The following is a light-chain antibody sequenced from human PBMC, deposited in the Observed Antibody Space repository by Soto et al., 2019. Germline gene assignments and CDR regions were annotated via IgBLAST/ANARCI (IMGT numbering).Light chain of an antibody. CDR3: KQYNSYSIT. J-gene: IGKJ5*01. V-gene: IGKV1-5*03. CDR2: KAS. CDR1: QSISNW. Sequence: DIQMTQSPSTLSASVGDRVTITCRASQSISNWLAWYQQKPGKAPNLLIYKASRLESGVPSRFSGSGSGTEFTLTISSLQPDDFATYYCKQYNSYSITFGQGTRLEIK.